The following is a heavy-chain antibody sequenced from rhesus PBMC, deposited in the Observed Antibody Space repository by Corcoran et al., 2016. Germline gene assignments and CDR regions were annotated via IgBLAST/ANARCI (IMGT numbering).Heavy chain of an antibody. J-gene: IGHJ4*01. CDR2: ISFSWAS. D-gene: IGHD3-3*01. CDR3: ARSWLLLANPFDH. V-gene: IGHV4-127*01. Sequence: QVQLQESGPGLVKPSETLSLTCAVSGYSISSGYGWSWIRQPPGKGLEWIWYISFSWASYYPPSFKRRVTLSITPSKTQFSLGLGSVAAADTAVYYCARSWLLLANPFDHWGQGVLVTVSS. CDR1: GYSISSGYG.